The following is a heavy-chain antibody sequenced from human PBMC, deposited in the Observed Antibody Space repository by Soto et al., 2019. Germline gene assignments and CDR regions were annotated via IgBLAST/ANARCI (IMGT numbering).Heavy chain of an antibody. CDR2: IYHSGST. CDR3: ARGMPEYGSGSYYYIDY. D-gene: IGHD3-10*01. J-gene: IGHJ4*02. Sequence: SETLSLTCTFSGCSLSRGCYYWKWIRQHPGNGLEWIGYIYHSGSTYYNPSLKSRVTISVDTSKNQFSLKLSSVTAADTAVYYCARGMPEYGSGSYYYIDYWGQGTLVTVSS. V-gene: IGHV4-31*03. CDR1: GCSLSRGCYY.